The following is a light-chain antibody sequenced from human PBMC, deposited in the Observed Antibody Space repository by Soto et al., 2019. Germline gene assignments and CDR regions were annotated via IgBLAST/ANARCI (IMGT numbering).Light chain of an antibody. CDR1: QSVSTW. CDR3: HQYHIYPVT. CDR2: KAS. Sequence: DIQMTQSPSTLSASVGDRVTITCRASQSVSTWLAWYQQKPGKAPKLLIHKASTLENVVPSRFSGSGSGTHFTLTISSLQPYDFATYYFHQYHIYPVTFGGGTKVEIK. V-gene: IGKV1-5*03. J-gene: IGKJ4*01.